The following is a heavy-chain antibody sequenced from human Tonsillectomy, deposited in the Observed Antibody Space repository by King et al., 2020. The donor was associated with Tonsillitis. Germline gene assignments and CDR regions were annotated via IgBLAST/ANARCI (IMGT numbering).Heavy chain of an antibody. D-gene: IGHD2-8*01. Sequence: QLVQSGAEVKNPGASVKVSCKSSGYTFTRFYIHWLRQAPGQGLEWMGMINLSGGSTTYAQRFQDRFTMTRDTSTSTVSMELSSLTSEDTAVYFCSRVNCANGICYLFDYWGQGTLVTVSS. J-gene: IGHJ4*02. CDR2: INLSGGST. CDR1: GYTFTRFY. CDR3: SRVNCANGICYLFDY. V-gene: IGHV1-46*03.